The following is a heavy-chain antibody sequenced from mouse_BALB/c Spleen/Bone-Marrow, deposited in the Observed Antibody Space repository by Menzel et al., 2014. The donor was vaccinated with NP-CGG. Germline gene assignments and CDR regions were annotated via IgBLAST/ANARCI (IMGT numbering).Heavy chain of an antibody. V-gene: IGHV1-74*04. CDR3: AREKVYYGISWFAY. J-gene: IGHJ3*01. CDR1: GYSFTTYW. Sequence: SGTEVVRPGASVKLSCKASGYSFTTYWMNWVKQRPGQGLEWMGMIHPSDSETRLNQKFKDKATLTADKSSSTAYMQLNSPTSEDSAVYYCAREKVYYGISWFAYWGQGTLVTVSA. D-gene: IGHD2-1*01. CDR2: IHPSDSET.